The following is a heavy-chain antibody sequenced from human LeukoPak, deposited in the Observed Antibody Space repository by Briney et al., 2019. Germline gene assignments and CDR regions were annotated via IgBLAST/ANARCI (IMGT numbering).Heavy chain of an antibody. Sequence: GGSLRLSCAASGFTFSSYSMNWVRQAPGKGLEWVSSISSSSSYIYYADSVKGRFTISRDNSKNTLYLQMNSLRAEDTAVYYCVRHPQLVAVDAFDIWGQGTMVTVSS. J-gene: IGHJ3*02. CDR2: ISSSSSYI. CDR1: GFTFSSYS. CDR3: VRHPQLVAVDAFDI. D-gene: IGHD2-15*01. V-gene: IGHV3-21*04.